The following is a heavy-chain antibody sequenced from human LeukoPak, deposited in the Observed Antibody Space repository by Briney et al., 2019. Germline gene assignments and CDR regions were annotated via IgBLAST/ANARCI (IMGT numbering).Heavy chain of an antibody. CDR3: ARGAWATRLGS. J-gene: IGHJ4*02. Sequence: KPSETLSLTCAVYGESLNSYYWSWVRQPPGEGLEWIGEIYESGTTEYNPSLRSRVTISMVPSKQQFSLSLSSVTAADTAVYYCARGAWATRLGSWGLGTPVIVSS. V-gene: IGHV4-34*01. CDR2: IYESGTT. CDR1: GESLNSYY. D-gene: IGHD2-15*01.